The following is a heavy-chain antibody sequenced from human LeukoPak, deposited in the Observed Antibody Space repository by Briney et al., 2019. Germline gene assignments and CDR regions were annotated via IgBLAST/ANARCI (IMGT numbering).Heavy chain of an antibody. CDR2: LSGGGGST. V-gene: IGHV3-23*01. D-gene: IGHD3-10*01. Sequence: GGSLRLSCAASGFTFSSYAMSWVRQAPGKGLEWVSALSGGGGSTYYADSVQGRFAISRDNSKSTLYLQMNSLRAEDTAVYYCAKDRGTGSYYGSGSYSFDAFHIWGQGTMVTVSS. J-gene: IGHJ3*02. CDR1: GFTFSSYA. CDR3: AKDRGTGSYYGSGSYSFDAFHI.